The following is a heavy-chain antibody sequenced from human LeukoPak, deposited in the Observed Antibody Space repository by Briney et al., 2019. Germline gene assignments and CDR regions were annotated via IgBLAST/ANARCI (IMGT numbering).Heavy chain of an antibody. CDR1: GGSITSYY. CDR2: IHYSGAT. CDR3: ARDRYGGNSGEFDY. D-gene: IGHD4-23*01. Sequence: SETLSLTCTVSGGSITSYYWSWIRHSPGEGLEWIGYIHYSGATNYNPSVKSRVTISVDTSKNQFSLKVRSVTAADTAVYYCARDRYGGNSGEFDYWGLGTLVTVSS. V-gene: IGHV4-59*01. J-gene: IGHJ4*02.